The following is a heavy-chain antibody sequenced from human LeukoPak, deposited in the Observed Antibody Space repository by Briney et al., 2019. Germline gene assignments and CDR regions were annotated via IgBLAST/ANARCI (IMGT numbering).Heavy chain of an antibody. V-gene: IGHV3-30*18. CDR2: ISYDGSNK. Sequence: GGSLRLSCAASGFTFSSYGMHWVRQAPGKGLEWVAVISYDGSNKYYADSVKGRFTISRDNSKNTLYLQMNSLRAEDTAVYYCAKGGGYDTRDHYCHYWGQGTLVTVSS. J-gene: IGHJ4*02. CDR1: GFTFSSYG. CDR3: AKGGGYDTRDHYCHY. D-gene: IGHD5-12*01.